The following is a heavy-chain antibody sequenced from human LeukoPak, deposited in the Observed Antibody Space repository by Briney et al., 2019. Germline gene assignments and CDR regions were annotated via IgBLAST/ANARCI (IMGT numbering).Heavy chain of an antibody. V-gene: IGHV3-21*01. CDR1: GFTFSSYS. CDR3: ARDYYYDSSGYYV. CDR2: ISSSSSHI. D-gene: IGHD3-22*01. J-gene: IGHJ4*02. Sequence: PGGPLRLSCAASGFTFSSYSMNWVRQAPGKGLEWVSSISSSSSHIYYADSVKGRFTISRDNAKNSLYLQMNSLRAEDTAVYYCARDYYYDSSGYYVWGQGTLVTVSS.